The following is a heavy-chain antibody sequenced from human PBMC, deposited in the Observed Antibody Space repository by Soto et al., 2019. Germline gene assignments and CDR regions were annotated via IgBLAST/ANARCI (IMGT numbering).Heavy chain of an antibody. Sequence: ASVKVSCKASGYTFTIYAMHWVRQAPGQRLEWMGWINAGNGNTKYSQNFQGRVTITRDTSASTVYMELSSLISEDEAVYYCARGIWTMTRGAYYFDNWGQGTLVTVSS. CDR3: ARGIWTMTRGAYYFDN. CDR1: GYTFTIYA. V-gene: IGHV1-3*01. J-gene: IGHJ4*02. CDR2: INAGNGNT. D-gene: IGHD3-10*01.